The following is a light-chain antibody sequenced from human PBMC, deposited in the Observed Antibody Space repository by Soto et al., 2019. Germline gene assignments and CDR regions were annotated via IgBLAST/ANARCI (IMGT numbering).Light chain of an antibody. CDR2: NSS. CDR1: QTICSC. V-gene: IGKV1-5*01. Sequence: DIQMTQSPSTLSASVGDRVTITCRASQTICSCFAWYQQKPGKAPKLLIYNSSTLKTGVPSRFSGSGSGTEFTLTISCLQLDDFATYYCQQHNNYPETFGQGTKVEIK. CDR3: QQHNNYPET. J-gene: IGKJ1*01.